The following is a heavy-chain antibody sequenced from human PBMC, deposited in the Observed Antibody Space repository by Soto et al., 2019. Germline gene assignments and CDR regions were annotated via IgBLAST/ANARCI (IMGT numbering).Heavy chain of an antibody. CDR3: AREVLEPDAMGNHYYYMEV. CDR1: GSSISSNGFGNF. V-gene: IGHV4-31*03. CDR2: IYHSGST. Sequence: PSETLSLTCTVSGSSISSNGFGNFWSWIRQLPGKGLEWIGYIYHSGSTYYNPPLEGRVTISVDTSKNQFSLRWSSVTAADTAVYYFAREVLEPDAMGNHYYYMEVWGKGTTVTGS. J-gene: IGHJ6*03. D-gene: IGHD2-8*01.